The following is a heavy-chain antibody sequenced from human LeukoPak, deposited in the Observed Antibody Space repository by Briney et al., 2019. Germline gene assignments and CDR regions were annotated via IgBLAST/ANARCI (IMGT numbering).Heavy chain of an antibody. D-gene: IGHD3-3*01. J-gene: IGHJ4*02. CDR2: ISAYNGNT. CDR1: GYTFTSYG. CDR3: ARVDTIFGVVTTGDY. Sequence: HWASVKVSCKASGYTFTSYGISWVRQAPGQGLEWMGWISAYNGNTNYAQKLQGRVTMTTDTSTSTAYMELRSLRSDDTAVYYCARVDTIFGVVTTGDYWGQGTLVTVSS. V-gene: IGHV1-18*01.